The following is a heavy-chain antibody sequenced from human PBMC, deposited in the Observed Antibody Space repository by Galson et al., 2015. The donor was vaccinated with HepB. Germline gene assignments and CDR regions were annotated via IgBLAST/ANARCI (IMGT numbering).Heavy chain of an antibody. V-gene: IGHV3-23*01. CDR3: AKDLPLDYYDSSGYYGMGAFDI. Sequence: SLRLSCAASGFTFSSHAMSWVRQAPGKGLEWVSAISGSGGSTYYADSVKGRFTISRDNSKNTLYLQMNSLRAEDTAVYYCAKDLPLDYYDSSGYYGMGAFDIWGQGTMVTVSS. CDR1: GFTFSSHA. D-gene: IGHD3-22*01. CDR2: ISGSGGST. J-gene: IGHJ3*02.